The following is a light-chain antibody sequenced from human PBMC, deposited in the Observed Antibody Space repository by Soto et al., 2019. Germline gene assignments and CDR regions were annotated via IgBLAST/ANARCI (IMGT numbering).Light chain of an antibody. CDR2: DAF. Sequence: EIVMTQSPATLSVSPGEGATLSCRASQSVNSNLAWYQQKPGQAPRLLIYDAFTRATGIPARFSGSGSGTEFTLTISSLQSEDSAVYYCQQYGSSPWTFGQGTKVEIK. CDR1: QSVNSN. J-gene: IGKJ1*01. V-gene: IGKV3-15*01. CDR3: QQYGSSPWT.